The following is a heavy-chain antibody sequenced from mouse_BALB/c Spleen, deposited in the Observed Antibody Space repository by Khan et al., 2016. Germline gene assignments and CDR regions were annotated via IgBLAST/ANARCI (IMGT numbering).Heavy chain of an antibody. V-gene: IGHV9-3-1*01. D-gene: IGHD2-4*01. Sequence: PFVQSGPELKKPGETVKISCKASGYTFTNYGMNWVKQAPGKGLKWMAWINTYTGEPTYADDFKGRFAFSLETSARTAYLQINNLKNEDTATYFCARDYDYDGDWYFDVWGAGTTVTVSS. J-gene: IGHJ1*01. CDR1: GYTFTNYG. CDR3: ARDYDYDGDWYFDV. CDR2: INTYTGEP.